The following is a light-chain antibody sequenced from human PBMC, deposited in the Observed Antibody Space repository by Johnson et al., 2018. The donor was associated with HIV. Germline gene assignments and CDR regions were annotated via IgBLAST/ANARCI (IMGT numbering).Light chain of an antibody. Sequence: QSVLTQPPSVSAAPGQKVTISCSGSSSNIGNNYVSWYQQLPGTATKLLIYDNNKRPSGIPDRFSGSKSGTSATLGITGLQTGDEADYYCGTWDSSLSAVFGTGTKVTVL. CDR2: DNN. CDR3: GTWDSSLSAV. V-gene: IGLV1-51*01. CDR1: SSNIGNNY. J-gene: IGLJ1*01.